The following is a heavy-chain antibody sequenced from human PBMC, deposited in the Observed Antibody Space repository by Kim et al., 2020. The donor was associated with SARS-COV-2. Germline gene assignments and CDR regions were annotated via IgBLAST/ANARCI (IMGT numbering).Heavy chain of an antibody. CDR3: ARDRAASGSTRRPFDY. J-gene: IGHJ4*02. CDR2: ISYDGSNN. CDR1: GFTFSSYG. Sequence: GGSLRLSCAASGFTFSSYGMHWVRQAPGKGLEWVAVISYDGSNNYYADSVKGRFTISRDNSINTLYLQMNSLRAEDTAVYSCARDRAASGSTRRPFDYWGQGSLVIVSS. D-gene: IGHD1-26*01. V-gene: IGHV3-33*05.